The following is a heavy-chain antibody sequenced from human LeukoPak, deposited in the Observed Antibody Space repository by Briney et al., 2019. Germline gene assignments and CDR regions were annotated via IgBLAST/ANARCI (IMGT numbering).Heavy chain of an antibody. CDR2: IYTSGST. Sequence: PSETLSLTCTDSGGSISSYYWCWIRHRPRGGLGRGWRIYTSGSTNYNPSLQRRVNISVDNSKNQFSLKLSSVTAADTAVYYCARAVGSGWFEVWGQGTLVTVSS. V-gene: IGHV4-4*07. CDR1: GGSISSYY. CDR3: ARAVGSGWFEV. J-gene: IGHJ5*02. D-gene: IGHD1-26*01.